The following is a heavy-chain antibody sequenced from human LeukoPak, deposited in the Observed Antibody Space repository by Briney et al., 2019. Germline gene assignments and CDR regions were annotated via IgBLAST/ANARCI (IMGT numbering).Heavy chain of an antibody. D-gene: IGHD3-22*01. V-gene: IGHV4-38-2*02. CDR1: GYSISSGYY. Sequence: SETLSLTCSVSGYSISSGYYWGWIRQSPGKGLEWIGYIYYSGSTNYNPSLKSRVTISVDTSKNQFSLKLSSVTAADTAVYYCARGGGYYLGWGQGTLVTVSS. CDR3: ARGGGYYLG. CDR2: IYYSGST. J-gene: IGHJ4*02.